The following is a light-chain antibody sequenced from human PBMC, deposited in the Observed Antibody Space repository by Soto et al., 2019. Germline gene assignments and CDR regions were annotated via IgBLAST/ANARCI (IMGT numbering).Light chain of an antibody. J-gene: IGKJ5*01. Sequence: IVLTQSPGTLSLSPGERATLSCRASQSVNSNHLAWYQQRPGQAPRLLIYGASIRATGIPDRFSGSGSGTDFTLTISRLEPEDFAVFYCQQHGTSLVTFGQGTRLEIK. CDR1: QSVNSNH. V-gene: IGKV3-20*01. CDR2: GAS. CDR3: QQHGTSLVT.